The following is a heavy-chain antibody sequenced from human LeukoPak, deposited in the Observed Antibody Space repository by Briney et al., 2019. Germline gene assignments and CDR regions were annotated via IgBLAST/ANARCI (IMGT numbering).Heavy chain of an antibody. CDR1: GFTFSSYW. V-gene: IGHV3-7*01. CDR2: IKQDGSEK. CDR3: AREPTYYDYVWGSYRYTPAAFDI. Sequence: GGSLRLSCAASGFTFSSYWMSWVRQAPGKGLEWVANIKQDGSEKYYVDSVKGRFTISRDNAKNSLYLQMNSLRAEDTAVYYCAREPTYYDYVWGSYRYTPAAFDIWGQGTMVTVSP. D-gene: IGHD3-16*02. J-gene: IGHJ3*02.